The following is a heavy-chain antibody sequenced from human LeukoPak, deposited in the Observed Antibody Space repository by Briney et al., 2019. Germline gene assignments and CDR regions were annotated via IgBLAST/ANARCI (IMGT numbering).Heavy chain of an antibody. V-gene: IGHV3-21*04. CDR2: ISSSSSYI. CDR1: GFTFSSYS. J-gene: IGHJ5*02. Sequence: GGSLRLSCAASGFTFSSYSMNWVRQAPGKGLEWVSSISSSSSYIYYADSVKGRFTISRDNSKNTLYLQMNTLRAEDTAVYYCAKNSEGWGGVQLEFWFDPWGQGTLVTVSS. D-gene: IGHD1-1*01. CDR3: AKNSEGWGGVQLEFWFDP.